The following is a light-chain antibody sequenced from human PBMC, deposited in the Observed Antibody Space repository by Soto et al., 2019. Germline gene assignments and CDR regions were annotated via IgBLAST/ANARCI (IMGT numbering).Light chain of an antibody. V-gene: IGKV3-15*01. J-gene: IGKJ4*01. CDR2: GAS. CDR3: QQYHNWPPLT. CDR1: QSVSNY. Sequence: EIVMTQSPATLSVSPGGRATLSCRASQSVSNYLAWYQQKPGQAPRLLIYGASTRATGIPARFSGGGSETDFTLTISSLQSEDFAVYYCQQYHNWPPLTFGGGTKVEIK.